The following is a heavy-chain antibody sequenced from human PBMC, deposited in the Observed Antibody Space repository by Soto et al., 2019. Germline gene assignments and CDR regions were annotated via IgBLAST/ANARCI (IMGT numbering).Heavy chain of an antibody. Sequence: TSETLSLTCTVSGGCINSYYWSWIRQPPGKGLEWIGYIYYSGNINYNPSLKSRVTISIDTSNNQFSLKLNSVTAADTAVYYCARSGRGSAASFDYWGQGTPVTVSS. J-gene: IGHJ4*02. CDR3: ARSGRGSAASFDY. D-gene: IGHD6-13*01. CDR2: IYYSGNI. V-gene: IGHV4-59*08. CDR1: GGCINSYY.